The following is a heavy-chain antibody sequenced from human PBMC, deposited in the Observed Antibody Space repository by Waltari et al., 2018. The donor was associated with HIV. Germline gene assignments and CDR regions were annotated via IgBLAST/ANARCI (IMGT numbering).Heavy chain of an antibody. V-gene: IGHV3-53*01. CDR2: ICIGDDT. CDR3: ARFFYDNSGYYYR. J-gene: IGHJ4*02. CDR1: GFTVSTNC. D-gene: IGHD3-22*01. Sequence: EVQLVESGGDLIQPGGSLRLSCAASGFTVSTNCMSWVRQAPGKGREWVSIICIGDDTYYVESVKGRFTISRDTSKNTLYLHMNSLRAEDTAVYYCARFFYDNSGYYYRWGQGTLVTVSS.